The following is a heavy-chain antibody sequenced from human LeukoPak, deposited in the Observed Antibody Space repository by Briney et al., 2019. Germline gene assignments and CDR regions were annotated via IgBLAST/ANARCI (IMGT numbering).Heavy chain of an antibody. V-gene: IGHV3-48*03. D-gene: IGHD6-13*01. J-gene: IGHJ4*02. CDR1: GFTFSSYE. CDR2: ISSSGSTI. CDR3: ARELGSSWSYFDY. Sequence: GGSLRLSCAASGFTFSSYEMNWVRQAPGKGLEWVSYISSSGSTIYYADSVKGRFTISRDNAKNSLYLQMNSLRAEDTAVYYCARELGSSWSYFDYWGQGTLVTVSS.